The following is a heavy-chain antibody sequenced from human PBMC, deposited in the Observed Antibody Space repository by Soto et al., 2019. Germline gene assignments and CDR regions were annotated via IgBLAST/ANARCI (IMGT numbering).Heavy chain of an antibody. CDR3: AILPTGYPNWFGP. CDR1: GFTFSSSA. Sequence: EVQLLESGGGFVQPGGSLRLSCAASGFTFSSSAMSWVRQAPGKGLEWVSAIHTSVYASDTYYADSVKGRFTISRDNSKDRLYLQMNGLRAEDTALYYGAILPTGYPNWFGPWGQGSLVTVSS. D-gene: IGHD3-9*01. CDR2: IHTSVYASDT. J-gene: IGHJ5*02. V-gene: IGHV3-23*05.